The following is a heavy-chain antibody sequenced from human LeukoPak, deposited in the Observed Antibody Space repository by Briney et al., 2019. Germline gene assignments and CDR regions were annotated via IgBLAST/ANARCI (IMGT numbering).Heavy chain of an antibody. V-gene: IGHV1-46*01. CDR1: GYTFTSYY. CDR3: ARERELIVGATDAFDI. Sequence: GASVKVSCKASGYTFTSYYMHWVRQAPGQGLEWMGIINPSGGSTSYAQKFQGRVTMTRDTSTSTVHMELSSLRSEDTAVYYCARERELIVGATDAFDIWGQGTMVTVSS. D-gene: IGHD1-26*01. J-gene: IGHJ3*02. CDR2: INPSGGST.